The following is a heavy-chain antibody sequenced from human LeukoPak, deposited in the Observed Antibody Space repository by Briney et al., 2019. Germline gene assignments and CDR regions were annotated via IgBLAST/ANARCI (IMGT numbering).Heavy chain of an antibody. J-gene: IGHJ4*02. CDR3: ARTYYDFWSGYAGAYYFDY. Sequence: SETLSLTCTVSGGSISSGYYWGWIRQPPGKGLEWIGSIYHSGSTYYNPSLKSRVTISVDTSKNQFSLKLSSVTAADTAVYYCARTYYDFWSGYAGAYYFDYWGQGTLVAVSS. CDR1: GGSISSGYY. V-gene: IGHV4-38-2*02. D-gene: IGHD3-3*01. CDR2: IYHSGST.